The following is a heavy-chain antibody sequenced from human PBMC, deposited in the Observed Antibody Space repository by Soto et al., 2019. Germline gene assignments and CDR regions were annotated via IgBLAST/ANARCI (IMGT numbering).Heavy chain of an antibody. V-gene: IGHV1-46*01. D-gene: IGHD6-13*01. J-gene: IGHJ6*01. CDR1: GYTFTSYY. CDR2: INPSGGST. CDR3: ARDFIAGAGTTTPSLYGMEV. Sequence: ASVKVSCKASGYTFTSYYMHWVRQAPGQGLEWMGIINPSGGSTSYAQKFQGRVTMTRDTSTSTVYMELSSLRSEDTAVYYCARDFIAGAGTTTPSLYGMEVLGQGTTVTVS.